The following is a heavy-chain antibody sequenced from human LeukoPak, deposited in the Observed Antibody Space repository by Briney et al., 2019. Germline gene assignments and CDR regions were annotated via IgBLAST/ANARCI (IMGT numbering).Heavy chain of an antibody. V-gene: IGHV3-23*01. CDR1: GFTFSSYA. J-gene: IGHJ4*02. CDR3: AKEMSTWDY. CDR2: ISGSGGGT. Sequence: GGSLRLSCAASGFTFSSYAMSCVCQAPEKGLEWVATISGSGGGTYYADSVRGRFTISRDNSKNTLYLQMNSLRAEDTAVYYCAKEMSTWDYWGQGTLVTVSS.